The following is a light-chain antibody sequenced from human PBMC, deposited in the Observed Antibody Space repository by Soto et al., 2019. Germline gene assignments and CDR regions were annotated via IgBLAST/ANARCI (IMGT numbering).Light chain of an antibody. Sequence: QSVLTQPPSASGTPGQRVTISCFGRSSNIGTNSVNWYQQLPGTAPKVLIYSTNQRPSGVPDRFSGSKSGTSASLAISGLRSEDEADYYCAAWDDSLSGGVFGGGTKVTVL. CDR2: STN. CDR1: SSNIGTNS. V-gene: IGLV1-47*02. CDR3: AAWDDSLSGGV. J-gene: IGLJ2*01.